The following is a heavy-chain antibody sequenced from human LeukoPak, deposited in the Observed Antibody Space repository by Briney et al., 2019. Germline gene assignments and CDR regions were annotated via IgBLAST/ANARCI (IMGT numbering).Heavy chain of an antibody. J-gene: IGHJ6*02. V-gene: IGHV1-69*13. Sequence: SVKVSCTASGGTFSSYAISWVRQAPGQGLEWMGGIIPIFGTANYAQKFQGRVTITADESTSTAYMELSSLRSEDTAVYYCARVPPPYYYGMDVWGQGTTVTVSS. CDR3: ARVPPPYYYGMDV. CDR1: GGTFSSYA. CDR2: IIPIFGTA.